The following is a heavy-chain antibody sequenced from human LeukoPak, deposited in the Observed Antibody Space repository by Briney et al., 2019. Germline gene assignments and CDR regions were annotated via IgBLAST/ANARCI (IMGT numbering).Heavy chain of an antibody. CDR3: ARELLWFGEFPAFDY. Sequence: SETLSLTCTVSGGSISSSSYYWGWIRRPPGKGLEWIGSIYYSGSTYYNPSLKSRVTMSVDTSKNQFSLKLSSVTAADTAVYYCARELLWFGEFPAFDYWGQGTLVTVSS. J-gene: IGHJ4*02. D-gene: IGHD3-10*01. V-gene: IGHV4-39*07. CDR2: IYYSGST. CDR1: GGSISSSSYY.